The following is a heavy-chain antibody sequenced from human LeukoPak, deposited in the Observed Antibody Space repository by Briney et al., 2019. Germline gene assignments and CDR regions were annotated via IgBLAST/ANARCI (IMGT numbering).Heavy chain of an antibody. Sequence: PGGSLRLSCAASGFTFSGSAMHWVRQASGKGLEWVGRIRSKANSYATAYAASVKGRFTISRDDSKNTAYLQMNSLKTEDTAVYYCTRQGDSVDYWGQGTLVTVSS. CDR1: GFTFSGSA. J-gene: IGHJ4*02. V-gene: IGHV3-73*01. CDR2: IRSKANSYAT. CDR3: TRQGDSVDY. D-gene: IGHD3-22*01.